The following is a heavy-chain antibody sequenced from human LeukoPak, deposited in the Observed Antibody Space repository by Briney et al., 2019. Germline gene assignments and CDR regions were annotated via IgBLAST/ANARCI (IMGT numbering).Heavy chain of an antibody. Sequence: PSETLSLTCTVSGGSISNYYWDWIRQPPGKGLEWIGYIYYSVSTNYNLSLKSRVTISVDTSENQFSLKLTSVTAADTAVYYCARGGRGRNWFDPWGQGTLVTVSS. CDR3: ARGGRGRNWFDP. D-gene: IGHD3-10*01. CDR2: IYYSVST. CDR1: GGSISNYY. J-gene: IGHJ5*02. V-gene: IGHV4-59*01.